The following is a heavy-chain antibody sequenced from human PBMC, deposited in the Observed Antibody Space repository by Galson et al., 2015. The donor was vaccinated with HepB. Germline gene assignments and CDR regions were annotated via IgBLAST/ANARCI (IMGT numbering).Heavy chain of an antibody. Sequence: QSGAEVKKPGESLRISCKASGYTFTSYNIHCVRQAPGQGLEWMGVINPRVGSITYAQNFQGRITMTRDTSTGTVYMELSSLTSEDTAVYYCARSASASAFDVWGQGTMVTVSS. CDR3: ARSASASAFDV. J-gene: IGHJ3*01. CDR1: GYTFTSYN. D-gene: IGHD1-26*01. CDR2: INPRVGSI. V-gene: IGHV1-46*03.